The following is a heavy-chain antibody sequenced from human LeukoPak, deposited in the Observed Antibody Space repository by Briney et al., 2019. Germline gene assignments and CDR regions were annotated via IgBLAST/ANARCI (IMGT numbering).Heavy chain of an antibody. V-gene: IGHV3-15*01. CDR2: IKGKTDGGTT. J-gene: IGHJ4*02. Sequence: GGSLRLSCAASGFTFSNAWMSWVRQAPGKGLEWVGRIKGKTDGGTTDYAAPVRGRLTISRDDSNNTLYLQMNSLKTEDTAVYYCTTDRANYYDSSGYPTPDYWGQGTLVTVSS. CDR1: GFTFSNAW. CDR3: TTDRANYYDSSGYPTPDY. D-gene: IGHD3-22*01.